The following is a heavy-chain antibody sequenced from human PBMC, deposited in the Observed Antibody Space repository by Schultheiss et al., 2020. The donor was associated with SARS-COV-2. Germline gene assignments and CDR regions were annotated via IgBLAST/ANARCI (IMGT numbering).Heavy chain of an antibody. CDR1: GFTFSSYA. CDR2: ISSNGGST. Sequence: GESLKISCSASGFTFSSYAMYWVRQAPGKGLEYVSAISSNGGSTYNADSVKGRFTISRDNSKNTLYLQMSSLRAEDTAVYYCARVGGGEPHYYYYYYMDVWGKGTTVTVSS. J-gene: IGHJ6*03. CDR3: ARVGGGEPHYYYYYYMDV. V-gene: IGHV3-64D*06. D-gene: IGHD1-14*01.